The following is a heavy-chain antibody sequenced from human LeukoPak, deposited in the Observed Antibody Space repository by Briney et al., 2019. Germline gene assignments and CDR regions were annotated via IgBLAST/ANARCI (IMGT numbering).Heavy chain of an antibody. D-gene: IGHD1/OR15-1a*01. V-gene: IGHV5-51*01. CDR1: EYSFTTHW. CDR3: ATSESQTRFDY. CDR2: IFPGDSDT. Sequence: GESLKISCKGSEYSFTTHWIGWVRQMPGKGLDWMGIIFPGDSDTPYSPSFQGQVTISADKSTSTAYLQWNSLKASDTAIYYCATSESQTRFDYWGQGTLVTVSS. J-gene: IGHJ4*02.